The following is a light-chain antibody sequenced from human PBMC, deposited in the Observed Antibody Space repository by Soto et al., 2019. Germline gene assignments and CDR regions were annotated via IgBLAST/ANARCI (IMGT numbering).Light chain of an antibody. CDR2: AAS. J-gene: IGKJ2*01. Sequence: DIQMTQSPSSLSASVGDRVTITCRASQSISSYLNWYQQKPGKAPKLLIYAASSLHSGVPSRFSGSGSGTDCTLTISSLQPEDFATYDCQQSYSTPYTFGQGTKLEIK. CDR3: QQSYSTPYT. CDR1: QSISSY. V-gene: IGKV1-39*01.